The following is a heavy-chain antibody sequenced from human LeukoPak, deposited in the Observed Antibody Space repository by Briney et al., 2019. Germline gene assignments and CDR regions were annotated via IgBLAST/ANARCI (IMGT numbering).Heavy chain of an antibody. J-gene: IGHJ3*02. CDR3: ARDLEGPYCGGDCSIDAFDI. V-gene: IGHV1-18*01. CDR2: ISAYNGNT. D-gene: IGHD2-21*01. Sequence: ASVKVSCKASGYTFTSYGISWVRQAPGQGLEWMGWISAYNGNTNYAQKLQGRVTMTTDTSTSTAYMELRSLRPDDTAVYYCARDLEGPYCGGDCSIDAFDIWGQGTMVTVSS. CDR1: GYTFTSYG.